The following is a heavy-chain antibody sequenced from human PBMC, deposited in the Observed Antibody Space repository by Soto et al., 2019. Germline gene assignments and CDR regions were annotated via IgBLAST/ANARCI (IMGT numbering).Heavy chain of an antibody. J-gene: IGHJ4*02. CDR2: ISAYNGNR. V-gene: IGHV1-18*01. CDR3: ARDLGGFPDY. D-gene: IGHD5-12*01. Sequence: ASVKVSCKASGYSFTSYGISWVRQAPGQGLEWMGWISAYNGNRKYAQKFQGRVTMTTDTSTSTAYMELRSLRSDDTAVYYCARDLGGFPDYWGQGSLVIVSS. CDR1: GYSFTSYG.